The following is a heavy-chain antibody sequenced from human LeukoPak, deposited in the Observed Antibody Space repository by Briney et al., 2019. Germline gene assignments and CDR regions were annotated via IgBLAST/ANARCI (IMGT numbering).Heavy chain of an antibody. V-gene: IGHV3-23*01. CDR2: ISGSGGST. CDR3: AKARVVVAAIKS. J-gene: IGHJ5*02. D-gene: IGHD2-15*01. Sequence: GGSLRLSCAASGFTFSSYAMSWVRRAPGKGLEWVSAISGSGGSTYYAASVKGRFTISRDNSKNTLYLQMNSLRAEDTAVYSCAKARVVVAAIKSWGQGTLVTVSS. CDR1: GFTFSSYA.